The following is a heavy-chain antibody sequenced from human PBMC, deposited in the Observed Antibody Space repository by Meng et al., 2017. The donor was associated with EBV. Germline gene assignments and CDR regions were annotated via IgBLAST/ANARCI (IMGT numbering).Heavy chain of an antibody. D-gene: IGHD3-9*01. CDR1: GGSVNGYF. CDR3: ARVSPKRYFDYLAPPDY. V-gene: IGHV4-34*10. Sequence: QVQLQESGPGLGKPSGTLYLTCAVFGGSVNGYFWSRIRQPPGKGLEWIGELQHSGSTNYNPSLKSRLRISVDTSKNQFSLNLTSVTAADTAVYYCARVSPKRYFDYLAPPDYWGQGTLVTVAS. CDR2: LQHSGST. J-gene: IGHJ4*02.